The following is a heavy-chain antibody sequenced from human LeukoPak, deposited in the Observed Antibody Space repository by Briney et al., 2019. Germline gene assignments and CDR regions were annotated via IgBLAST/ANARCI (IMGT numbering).Heavy chain of an antibody. CDR3: AGAVRGVGWFDP. CDR2: IYYSGST. Sequence: SETLSLTCTVSGGSISSGDYYWSWIRQPPGKGLEWIGYIYYSGSTYYNPSLKSRVTISVGTSKNQFSLKLSSVTAADTAVYYCAGAVRGVGWFDPWGQGTLVTVSS. J-gene: IGHJ5*02. CDR1: GGSISSGDYY. D-gene: IGHD3-10*01. V-gene: IGHV4-30-4*01.